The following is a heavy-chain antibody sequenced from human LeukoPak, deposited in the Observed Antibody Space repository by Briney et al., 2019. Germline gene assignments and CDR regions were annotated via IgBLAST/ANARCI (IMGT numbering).Heavy chain of an antibody. J-gene: IGHJ4*02. D-gene: IGHD1-26*01. CDR3: ARDHLLVGATKVASRITQKRDDY. CDR1: GYTFTSYG. CDR2: ISAYNGNT. Sequence: ASVTVSCKASGYTFTSYGISWVRQAPGQGLEWMGWISAYNGNTNYAQKLQGRVTMTTDTSTSTAYMELRSLRSDDTAVYYCARDHLLVGATKVASRITQKRDDYWGQGTLVTVSS. V-gene: IGHV1-18*01.